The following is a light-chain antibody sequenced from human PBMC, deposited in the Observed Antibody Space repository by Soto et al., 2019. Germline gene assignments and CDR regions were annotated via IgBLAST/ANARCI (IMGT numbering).Light chain of an antibody. CDR3: QTWGSGIVV. CDR1: SGHSDYA. V-gene: IGLV4-69*02. Sequence: QPVLTQSPSASASLGASVKLTCTLRSGHSDYAIAWHQQQSEKGPRDLMKLNSDGSHSKGDGIPDRFSGSSSGAERYLTISTLQSEDEADYYCQTWGSGIVVFGGGTKLTVL. J-gene: IGLJ2*01. CDR2: LNSDGSH.